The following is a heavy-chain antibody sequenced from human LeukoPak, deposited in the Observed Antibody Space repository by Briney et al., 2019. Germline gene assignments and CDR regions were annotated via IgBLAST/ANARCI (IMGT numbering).Heavy chain of an antibody. V-gene: IGHV4-39*01. CDR3: ARRGNRDGYNLGSDY. CDR1: GGSISSSSYY. D-gene: IGHD5-24*01. CDR2: IYYSENT. J-gene: IGHJ4*02. Sequence: SETLSLTCTVSGGSISSSSYYWGWIRQPPGKGLEWIGSIYYSENTHYNPSLKSRVTISVDTSKNQFSLRLSSVTAADTAVYYCARRGNRDGYNLGSDYWGQGTLVTVSS.